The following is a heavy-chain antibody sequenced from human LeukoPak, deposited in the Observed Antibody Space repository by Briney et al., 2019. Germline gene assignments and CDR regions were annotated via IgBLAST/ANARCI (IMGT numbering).Heavy chain of an antibody. V-gene: IGHV1-69*13. CDR2: IIPIFGTA. J-gene: IGHJ3*02. Sequence: ASVKVSRKASGGTFSSYAISWVRQAPGQGLEWMGGIIPIFGTANYAQKFQGRVTITADESTSTAYMELSSLRSEDTAVYYCARDAPQLRFLEWSDYAFDIWGQGTMVTVSS. CDR1: GGTFSSYA. CDR3: ARDAPQLRFLEWSDYAFDI. D-gene: IGHD3-3*01.